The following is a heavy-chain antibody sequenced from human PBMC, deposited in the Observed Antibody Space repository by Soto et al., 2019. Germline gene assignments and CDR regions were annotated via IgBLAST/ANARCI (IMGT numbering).Heavy chain of an antibody. CDR2: ISSSSSYI. Sequence: EVQLVESGGGLVKPGGSLRLSCAASGFTFSSYSMNWVRQAPGKGLEWVSSISSSSSYIYYADSLKGRFTISRDNAKNSLYLQMNSLRAEDTAVYYCARDQLLWFGESTSENYGMDVWGQGTTVTVSS. V-gene: IGHV3-21*01. D-gene: IGHD3-10*01. J-gene: IGHJ6*02. CDR1: GFTFSSYS. CDR3: ARDQLLWFGESTSENYGMDV.